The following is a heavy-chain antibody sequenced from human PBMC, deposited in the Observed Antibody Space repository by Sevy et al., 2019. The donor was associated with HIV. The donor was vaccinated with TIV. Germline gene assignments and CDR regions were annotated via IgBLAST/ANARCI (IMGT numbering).Heavy chain of an antibody. Sequence: GGSLRLSCAASGFTFSSYWMSWVRQAPGKGLEWVANIKQDGSEKYYVDSVKGRFTISRDNAKNSLYLQMNSLRAEDTAVYYCARVVRIAVAGTRWFDPWAREPWSPSPQ. CDR1: GFTFSSYW. D-gene: IGHD6-19*01. CDR2: IKQDGSEK. V-gene: IGHV3-7*01. CDR3: ARVVRIAVAGTRWFDP. J-gene: IGHJ5*02.